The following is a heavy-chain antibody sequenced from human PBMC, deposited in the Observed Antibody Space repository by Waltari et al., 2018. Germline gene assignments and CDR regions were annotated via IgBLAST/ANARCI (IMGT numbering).Heavy chain of an antibody. CDR2: IVGGGDST. D-gene: IGHD7-27*01. Sequence: EGQLLESGGGLVQPGGSLRLTCAASGFTLTTYAMGGVRQPPGKGLEWVSGIVGGGDSTYYADSVKGRFTISRDSSKNTLYLQMNSLRAEDTAVYYCTKGWGDYWGQGTLVTVSS. V-gene: IGHV3-23*01. J-gene: IGHJ4*02. CDR3: TKGWGDY. CDR1: GFTLTTYA.